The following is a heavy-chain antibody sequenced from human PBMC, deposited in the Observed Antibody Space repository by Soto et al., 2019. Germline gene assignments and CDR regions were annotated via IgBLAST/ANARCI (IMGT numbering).Heavy chain of an antibody. V-gene: IGHV3-7*05. D-gene: IGHD6-13*01. Sequence: PGGSLRLSCAASGFTFSSYWMSWVRQAPGKGLEWVANIKQDGSEKYYVDSVKGRFTISRDKAKNSLYLQMNSLRAEDTAVYYCARGYSSSWEDAFDIWGQGTMVT. CDR3: ARGYSSSWEDAFDI. J-gene: IGHJ3*02. CDR2: IKQDGSEK. CDR1: GFTFSSYW.